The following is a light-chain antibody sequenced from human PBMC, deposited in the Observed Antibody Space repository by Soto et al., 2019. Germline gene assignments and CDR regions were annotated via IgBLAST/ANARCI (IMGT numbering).Light chain of an antibody. CDR2: DVT. V-gene: IGLV2-11*01. CDR1: SSDVGGYNY. Sequence: QSALTQPRSVSGSHGQSVTISCTGTSSDVGGYNYVSWYQQHPGQAPKLMIYDVTKRPSGVPDRFSGSKSGNTASLSISGLQAEDEADYYCCSYGGGYTPLLFGGGTKLTVL. CDR3: CSYGGGYTPLL. J-gene: IGLJ2*01.